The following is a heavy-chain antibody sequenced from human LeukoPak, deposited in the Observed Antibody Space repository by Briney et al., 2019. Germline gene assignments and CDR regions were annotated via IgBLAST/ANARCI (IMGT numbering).Heavy chain of an antibody. V-gene: IGHV4-34*01. Sequence: PSETLSLTCAVYGGSFSGYYWSWIRQPPGEGLEWIGEINHSGSTNYNPSLKSRVTISVDTPKNQFSLKLSSVTAADTAVYYCARVLGYCSSTSCSLLGWFDPWGQGTLVTVSS. CDR1: GGSFSGYY. CDR3: ARVLGYCSSTSCSLLGWFDP. J-gene: IGHJ5*02. D-gene: IGHD2-2*01. CDR2: INHSGST.